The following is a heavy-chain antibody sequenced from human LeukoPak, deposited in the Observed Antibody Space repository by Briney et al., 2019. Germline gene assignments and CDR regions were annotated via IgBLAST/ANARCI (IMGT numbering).Heavy chain of an antibody. CDR2: IYYSGST. V-gene: IGHV4-39*07. D-gene: IGHD6-19*01. CDR1: GGSISSSSYY. CDR3: ASVSAYSSGWPIDY. Sequence: SETLSLTCTVSGGSISSSSYYWGWIRQPPGKGLEWIGSIYYSGSTYYNPSLKSRVTISVDTSKNQFSLKLSSVTAADTAVYYCASVSAYSSGWPIDYWGQGTLVTVSS. J-gene: IGHJ4*02.